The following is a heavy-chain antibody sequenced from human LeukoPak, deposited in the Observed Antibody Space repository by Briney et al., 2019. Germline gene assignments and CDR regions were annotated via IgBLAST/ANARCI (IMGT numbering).Heavy chain of an antibody. CDR1: GFTFSSYG. V-gene: IGHV3-30*18. D-gene: IGHD3-10*01. CDR3: AKEYYAKYYFDY. CDR2: ISYDGSNK. Sequence: GRSLRLSCAASGFTFSSYGMHWVRQAPGKGLEWVAVISYDGSNKYSADSVKGRFTISRDNSKNTLYLQMNSLRAEGTAVYYCAKEYYAKYYFDYWGQGTLVTVSS. J-gene: IGHJ4*02.